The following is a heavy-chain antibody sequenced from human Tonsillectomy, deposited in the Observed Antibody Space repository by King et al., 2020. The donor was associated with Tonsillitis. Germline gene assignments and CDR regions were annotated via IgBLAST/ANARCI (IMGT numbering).Heavy chain of an antibody. CDR3: ARESSWYLDY. V-gene: IGHV4-61*02. Sequence: QLQESGPGLVKPSQTLSLTCTVSGGSISSGSYYWSWIRQPAGKGLEWIGRIYTSGSTNYNPSLKSRVTMSVDTSKNQFSLKLSSVTAADTAVYYCARESSWYLDYWGQGTLVTVSS. D-gene: IGHD6-13*01. J-gene: IGHJ4*02. CDR1: GGSISSGSYY. CDR2: IYTSGST.